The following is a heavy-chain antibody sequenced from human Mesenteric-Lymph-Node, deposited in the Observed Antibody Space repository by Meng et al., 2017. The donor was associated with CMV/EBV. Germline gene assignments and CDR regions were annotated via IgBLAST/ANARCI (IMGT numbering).Heavy chain of an antibody. CDR2: MYIGGNT. Sequence: SLKICCAASGVTVGNNYMNWVRQAPGKGLEWVSVMYIGGNTDHADYVKGRFTISRDTSKNTVYLEMNNLRAEDTAVYYCARGGVSVEARSLFDYWGQGTLVTVSS. V-gene: IGHV3-66*02. CDR1: GVTVGNNY. J-gene: IGHJ4*02. D-gene: IGHD6-6*01. CDR3: ARGGVSVEARSLFDY.